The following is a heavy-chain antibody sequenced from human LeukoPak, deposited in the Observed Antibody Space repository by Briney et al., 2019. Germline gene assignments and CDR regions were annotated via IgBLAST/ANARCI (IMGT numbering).Heavy chain of an antibody. CDR1: GFTFRSYS. CDR2: IISSRYI. J-gene: IGHJ4*02. D-gene: IGHD2-2*01. CDR3: ARSERVVPAGTNDY. V-gene: IGHV3-21*01. Sequence: PGGPLRLSCAASGFTFRSYSVNWVRQAPGKGLEWVSSIISSRYINYADSGKGRFTISTDQAKNSLYLQMNSLRGEDTAVYYCARSERVVPAGTNDYWGQGTLVTVSS.